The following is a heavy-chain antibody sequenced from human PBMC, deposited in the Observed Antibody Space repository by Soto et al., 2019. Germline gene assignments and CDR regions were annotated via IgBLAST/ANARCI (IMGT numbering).Heavy chain of an antibody. D-gene: IGHD5-12*01. CDR1: GGTFSNYA. Sequence: QVQLVQSGAEVKKPGSSVKVSCKASGGTFSNYAITWVRQAPGQGLEWLGRIIPIFGTTDYAQKFQGRVTSTADEYTTTAYKELSSLRSHDPAVNYCAKDGGRDGYFGYWFDPWGQGTLVTVSS. J-gene: IGHJ5*02. CDR3: AKDGGRDGYFGYWFDP. V-gene: IGHV1-69*15. CDR2: IIPIFGTT.